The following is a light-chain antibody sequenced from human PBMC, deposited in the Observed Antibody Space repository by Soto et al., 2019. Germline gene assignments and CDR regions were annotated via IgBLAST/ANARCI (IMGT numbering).Light chain of an antibody. CDR2: RAS. Sequence: DIVLTQSPGTLSLSPGERATLSCRASQSVSSNYLAWYQQKPGQTPKVLIYRASTRATGIPDRFSGGLSGTEFTLTINGLQSEDFAVYYCHQYNNWPRTFGQGTKVDIK. CDR1: QSVSSN. V-gene: IGKV3D-15*01. CDR3: HQYNNWPRT. J-gene: IGKJ1*01.